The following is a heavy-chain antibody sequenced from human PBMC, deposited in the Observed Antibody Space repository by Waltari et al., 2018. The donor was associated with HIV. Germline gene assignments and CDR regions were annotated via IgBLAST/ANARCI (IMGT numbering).Heavy chain of an antibody. CDR2: INPNMGGT. CDR1: GYTFIGYY. Sequence: QVQLVQSGAEVKKPGASVKVSCKASGYTFIGYYLHWVRQAPGQGLEWMGWINPNMGGTNYAQKSQGRVTMTRDTSISTAYMGLSRLRSDDTAVYYCARGPYGVGAPGSVRCFDYWGQGTLVTVSS. D-gene: IGHD1-26*01. V-gene: IGHV1-2*02. CDR3: ARGPYGVGAPGSVRCFDY. J-gene: IGHJ4*02.